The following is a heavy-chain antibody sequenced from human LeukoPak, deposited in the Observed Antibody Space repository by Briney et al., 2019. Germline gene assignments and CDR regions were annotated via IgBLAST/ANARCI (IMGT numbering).Heavy chain of an antibody. D-gene: IGHD6-19*01. V-gene: IGHV1-24*01. CDR3: ARGGGSGWEKYNWFDP. CDR2: FDPEDGET. J-gene: IGHJ5*02. Sequence: GASVKVSCKVSGYTLTELSMHWVRQAPGKGLEWMGGFDPEDGETIYAQKFQGRVTMTEDTSTDTAYMELSSLRSEDTAVYYCARGGGSGWEKYNWFDPWGQGTLVTVSS. CDR1: GYTLTELS.